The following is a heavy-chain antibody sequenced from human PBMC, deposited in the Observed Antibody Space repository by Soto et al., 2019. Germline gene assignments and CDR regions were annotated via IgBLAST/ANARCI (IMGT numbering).Heavy chain of an antibody. CDR2: ISYDGSNK. D-gene: IGHD4-4*01. J-gene: IGHJ6*02. CDR3: AKGERRGGYSNFHYYYGMDV. V-gene: IGHV3-30*18. CDR1: GFTFSSYG. Sequence: GGSLRLSCAASGFTFSSYGMHWVRQAPGKGLEWVAVISYDGSNKYYADSVKGRFTISRDNSKNTLYLQMNSLRAEDTAVYYCAKGERRGGYSNFHYYYGMDVWGQGTTVTVS.